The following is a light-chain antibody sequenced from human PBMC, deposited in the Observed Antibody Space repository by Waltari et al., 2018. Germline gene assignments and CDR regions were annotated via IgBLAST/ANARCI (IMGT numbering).Light chain of an antibody. CDR3: AAWDDSLSGYV. J-gene: IGLJ1*01. Sequence: QSVLPQPPSVSEAPRQRVTISCSGSSSNNGNNAVNWYQQLPGKAPKLLIYYDDLLPSGVSDRFSGSKSGTSASLAISGLQSEDEADYYCAAWDDSLSGYVFGTGTKVTVL. V-gene: IGLV1-36*01. CDR2: YDD. CDR1: SSNNGNNA.